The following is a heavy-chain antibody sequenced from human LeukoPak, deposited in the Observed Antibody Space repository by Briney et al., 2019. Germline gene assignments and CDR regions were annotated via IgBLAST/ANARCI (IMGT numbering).Heavy chain of an antibody. CDR1: GGSISSYY. V-gene: IGHV4-59*01. CDR3: ARVSGYDILTGYEYYFDY. CDR2: IYYSGST. D-gene: IGHD3-9*01. Sequence: SETLSLTCTVSGGSISSYYWSWIRQPPGKGLEWIGYIYYSGSTNYNPSLKSRVTISVDTSKNQFSLKLSSVTAADTAVYYCARVSGYDILTGYEYYFDYWGQGTLVTVSS. J-gene: IGHJ4*02.